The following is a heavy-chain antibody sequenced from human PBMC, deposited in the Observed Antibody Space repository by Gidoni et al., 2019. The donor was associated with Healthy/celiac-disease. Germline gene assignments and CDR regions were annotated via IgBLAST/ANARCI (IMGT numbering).Heavy chain of an antibody. J-gene: IGHJ4*02. CDR3: ARDLYDYGTNPAHY. Sequence: QVQLVQSGAEVKKPGASVKVSCKASGYTFTSYYMHWVRQAPGQGLEWMGIINPSGGSTSYAQKFQGRVTMTRDTATSTVYMDLSSLTSEDTAVYYCARDLYDYGTNPAHYWGQGTLVTVSA. CDR1: GYTFTSYY. CDR2: INPSGGST. D-gene: IGHD4-17*01. V-gene: IGHV1-46*03.